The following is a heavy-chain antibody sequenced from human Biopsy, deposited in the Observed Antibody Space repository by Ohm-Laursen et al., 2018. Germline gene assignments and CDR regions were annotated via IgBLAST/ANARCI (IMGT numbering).Heavy chain of an antibody. CDR3: ARATNSTDWPYYYFYGMDV. D-gene: IGHD2/OR15-2a*01. Sequence: SETLSLTCTVSGGSISSDYWSWVRQTPGKGLEWIGYIYYSGSTNYNPSLKSRVTISVDTSKNQFSLRLNSVTAADTAVYYCARATNSTDWPYYYFYGMDVWGQGTTVIVSS. J-gene: IGHJ6*02. CDR2: IYYSGST. CDR1: GGSISSDY. V-gene: IGHV4-59*01.